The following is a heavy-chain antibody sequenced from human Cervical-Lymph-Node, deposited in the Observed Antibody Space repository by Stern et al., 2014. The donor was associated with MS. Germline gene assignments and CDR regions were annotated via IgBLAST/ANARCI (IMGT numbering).Heavy chain of an antibody. V-gene: IGHV3-74*02. CDR1: GFTFSSYW. CDR3: AKTHFFDRSGYYYDS. D-gene: IGHD3-22*01. Sequence: EVQLVESGGGLVQPGGSLRLSCAASGFTFSSYWMHWVRQVPGKGLVWVSRINTAGTTTTYADSVKGRFTISRDNAKNTLYLQMSSLRAEDTAVYFCAKTHFFDRSGYYYDSWGQGTLVTVSS. J-gene: IGHJ4*02. CDR2: INTAGTTT.